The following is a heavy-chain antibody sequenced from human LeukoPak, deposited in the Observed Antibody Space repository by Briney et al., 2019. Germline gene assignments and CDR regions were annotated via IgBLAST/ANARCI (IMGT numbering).Heavy chain of an antibody. CDR1: GFTFSTYT. J-gene: IGHJ4*02. CDR3: VRQYEGLDY. D-gene: IGHD2-2*01. Sequence: GGSLRLSCAASGFTFSTYTMHWVRQAPGKGLEWVAVITDTGYNTYCADSVKGRFTISRDNSRNTLYLQMSSLTFEDTALYFCVRQYEGLDYWGQGTLVTVSS. V-gene: IGHV3-30-3*01. CDR2: ITDTGYNT.